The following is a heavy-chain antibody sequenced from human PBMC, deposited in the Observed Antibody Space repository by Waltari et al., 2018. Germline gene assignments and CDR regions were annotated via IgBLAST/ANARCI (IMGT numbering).Heavy chain of an antibody. V-gene: IGHV3-74*01. J-gene: IGHJ4*02. D-gene: IGHD7-27*01. Sequence: EVQLVESGGGLVQPGGSLRLSCAASGFSFSGFWMHWVCQAPGKGLEWVSSMKPARSATTAADSVGCRFTISRDNAQNTLHLQMNSLRVEDTAMYYCTRDNWGTSDYWGQGTLVTVSS. CDR1: GFSFSGFW. CDR3: TRDNWGTSDY. CDR2: MKPARSAT.